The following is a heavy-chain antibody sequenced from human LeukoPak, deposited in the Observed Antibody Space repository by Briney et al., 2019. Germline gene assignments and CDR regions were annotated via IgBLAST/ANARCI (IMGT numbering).Heavy chain of an antibody. J-gene: IGHJ4*02. CDR2: INHRGAT. V-gene: IGHV4-34*01. Sequence: SETLSLTCAVFGGSLSDHDWSWIRQPPGKGLEWIGEINHRGATNYNPSLKSRVTLSLDTSKNQVSLKLNSLTAADTAVYYCARGKGDLSMIVMIVTAVEFYFDCWGPGTLVTVSA. CDR1: GGSLSDHD. CDR3: ARGKGDLSMIVMIVTAVEFYFDC. D-gene: IGHD3-22*01.